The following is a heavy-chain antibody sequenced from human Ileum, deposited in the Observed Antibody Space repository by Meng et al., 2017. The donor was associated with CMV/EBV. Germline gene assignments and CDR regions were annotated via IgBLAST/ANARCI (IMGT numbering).Heavy chain of an antibody. J-gene: IGHJ4*02. CDR3: ARGGGYASPPGY. D-gene: IGHD5-12*01. CDR2: VYYSGST. V-gene: IGHV4-59*01. Sequence: SETLSLTCTVSGGSITSYYWSWIRQPPGKGLEWIGYVYYSGSTNYNPSLKSRVTISVDTSKNLFSLNLSSVTAADTAVYYCARGGGYASPPGYWVQGALVTVSS. CDR1: GGSITSYY.